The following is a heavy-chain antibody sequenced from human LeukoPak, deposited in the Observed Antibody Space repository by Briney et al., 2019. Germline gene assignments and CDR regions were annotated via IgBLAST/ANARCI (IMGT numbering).Heavy chain of an antibody. V-gene: IGHV1-69*05. J-gene: IGHJ4*02. D-gene: IGHD3-22*01. CDR2: IIPIFGTA. Sequence: ASVKVSCKASGGTFSSYAISWVRDAPGQGLEWMGGIIPIFGTANYAQKFQGKVTITTDESTSTAYMELSSLRSEDTAVYYCARTYYYDSSGYYGDYWGQGTLVTVSS. CDR1: GGTFSSYA. CDR3: ARTYYYDSSGYYGDY.